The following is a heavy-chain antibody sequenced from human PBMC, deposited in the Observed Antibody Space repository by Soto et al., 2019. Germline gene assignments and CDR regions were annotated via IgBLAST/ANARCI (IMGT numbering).Heavy chain of an antibody. CDR3: AGSGPRAAY. V-gene: IGHV1-18*01. CDR1: GYTFTSYA. CDR2: ISAYNGNT. J-gene: IGHJ4*02. D-gene: IGHD6-25*01. Sequence: QVQLVQSGAEVKKPGASVKVSCNASGYTFTSYAISWVRQAPGQGLEWMGWISAYNGNTNYAQKLQGSVTITTATSTTTAYMGLWLLRSHGTDVYYSAGSGPRAAYWGQGAVVTVSS.